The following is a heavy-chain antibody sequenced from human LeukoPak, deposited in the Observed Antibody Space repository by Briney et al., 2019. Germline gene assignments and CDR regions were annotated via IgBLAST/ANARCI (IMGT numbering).Heavy chain of an antibody. J-gene: IGHJ5*02. CDR3: ARDPHGYWWFDP. Sequence: GGSLRLSCAASGFTFDDYAMHWVRQAPGKGLEWVSRINSDGSSTTYADSVKGRFTISRDNAKNTLYLQMNSLRAEDTAVYYCARDPHGYWWFDPWGQGTLVTVSS. CDR2: INSDGSST. D-gene: IGHD5-18*01. CDR1: GFTFDDYA. V-gene: IGHV3-74*03.